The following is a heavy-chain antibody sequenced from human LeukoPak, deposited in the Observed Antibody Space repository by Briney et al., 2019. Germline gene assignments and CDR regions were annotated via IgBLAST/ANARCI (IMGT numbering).Heavy chain of an antibody. Sequence: GGSLRLSCFAFGFTFGDHAMSWGRQAPGKGLEWVGFIRSKAYGGTTEYAASVEGRFTISRDDSRGIAYLQMNSLKSEDTAFYYCSRGPILLWIHNGMDVWGQGTTVTVSS. D-gene: IGHD3-10*01. CDR3: SRGPILLWIHNGMDV. CDR2: IRSKAYGGTT. V-gene: IGHV3-49*04. J-gene: IGHJ6*02. CDR1: GFTFGDHA.